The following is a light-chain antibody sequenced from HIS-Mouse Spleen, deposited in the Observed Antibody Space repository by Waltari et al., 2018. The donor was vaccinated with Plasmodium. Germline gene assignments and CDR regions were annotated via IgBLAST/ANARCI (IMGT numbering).Light chain of an antibody. J-gene: IGLJ3*02. Sequence: SYELTQPPSVSVSPGQTARITCSGDALPKKYASSYQPKSGQAPVLVIYEDSKRPSGIPERFSGSSSGTMATLTISGAQVEDEADYYCYSTDSSGNHRVFGGGTKLTVL. CDR2: EDS. CDR3: YSTDSSGNHRV. CDR1: ALPKKY. V-gene: IGLV3-10*01.